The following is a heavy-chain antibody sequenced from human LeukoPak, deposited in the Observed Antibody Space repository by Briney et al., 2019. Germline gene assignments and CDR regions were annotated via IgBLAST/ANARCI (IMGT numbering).Heavy chain of an antibody. V-gene: IGHV1-8*02. D-gene: IGHD3-22*01. J-gene: IGHJ4*02. Sequence: GASVKVSCKASGYTFTSYYMHWVRQAPGQGLQWLGWMNPNNDDTDYAPKFQDRVTLTWNTSINTAYMELSSLRSEDTAVYYCARAVHDYDSDGYYFGYYFTPGAREHLSPSPQ. CDR1: GYTFTSYY. CDR2: MNPNNDDT. CDR3: ARAVHDYDSDGYYFGYYFTP.